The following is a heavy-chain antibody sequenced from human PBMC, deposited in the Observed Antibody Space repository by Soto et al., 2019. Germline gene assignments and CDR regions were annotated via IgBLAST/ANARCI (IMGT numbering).Heavy chain of an antibody. Sequence: GGSLRLSCAASGFTFSSYGMHWVRQAPGKGLEWVAVIWYDGSNKYYADSVKGRFTISRDNSKNTLYLQMNSLRAEDTAVYYCARVPQWLVDSYDYWGQGTLVTVSS. CDR2: IWYDGSNK. J-gene: IGHJ4*02. D-gene: IGHD6-19*01. CDR3: ARVPQWLVDSYDY. CDR1: GFTFSSYG. V-gene: IGHV3-33*01.